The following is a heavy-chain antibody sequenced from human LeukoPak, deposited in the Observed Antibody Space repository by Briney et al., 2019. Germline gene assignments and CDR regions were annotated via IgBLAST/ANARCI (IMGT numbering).Heavy chain of an antibody. CDR1: GGSFSGYY. CDR3: ARYPIVGAIDY. V-gene: IGHV4-34*01. J-gene: IGHJ4*02. CDR2: INHSGST. Sequence: SETLSLTCAVYGGSFSGYYWSWIRQPPGKGLEWIGEINHSGSTNYNPSPKSRVTISVDTSKNQFSLKLSSVTAADTAVYYCARYPIVGAIDYWGQGTLVTVSS. D-gene: IGHD1-26*01.